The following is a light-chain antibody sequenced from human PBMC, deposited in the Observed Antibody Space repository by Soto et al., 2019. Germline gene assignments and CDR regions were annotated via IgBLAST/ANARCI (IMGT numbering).Light chain of an antibody. J-gene: IGLJ2*01. CDR1: SSDVGSYNL. CDR2: EGS. Sequence: SALTQPASVSGSPGQSITISCTGTSSDVGSYNLVSWYQQHPGKAPKLIIYEGSKRPSGVSNRFSGSKSGNTASLTISGLQAEDEGDYFCSSYAGSTTHVVIGGGTKLTVL. CDR3: SSYAGSTTHVV. V-gene: IGLV2-23*01.